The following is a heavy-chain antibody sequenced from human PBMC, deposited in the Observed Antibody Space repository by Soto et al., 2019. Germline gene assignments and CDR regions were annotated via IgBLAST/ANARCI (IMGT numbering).Heavy chain of an antibody. D-gene: IGHD2-21*02. CDR3: TTLRLDP. J-gene: IGHJ5*02. CDR2: VNPNTGLT. Sequence: ASVKVPCKASGYTFTALYMNWVRQSPGQGLEWMGWVNPNTGLTKLAQKFQGRVTMTRDTSISTAYMELTRLTSDDTAVYYCTTLRLDPWGQGTLVTVSS. CDR1: GYTFTALY. V-gene: IGHV1-2*02.